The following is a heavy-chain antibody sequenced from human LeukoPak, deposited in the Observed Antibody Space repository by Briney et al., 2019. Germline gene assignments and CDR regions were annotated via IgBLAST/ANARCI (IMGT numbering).Heavy chain of an antibody. V-gene: IGHV4-34*01. CDR2: INHSGST. Sequence: KASETLSLTCAVYGGSFSGYYWSWIRQPPGKGLEWIGEINHSGSTNYNPSLKSRVTISVDTSKNQFSLKLSSVTAADTAVYYCARGSPRLFTMVRGVKAFDIWGQGTMVTVSS. CDR3: ARGSPRLFTMVRGVKAFDI. CDR1: GGSFSGYY. J-gene: IGHJ3*02. D-gene: IGHD3-10*01.